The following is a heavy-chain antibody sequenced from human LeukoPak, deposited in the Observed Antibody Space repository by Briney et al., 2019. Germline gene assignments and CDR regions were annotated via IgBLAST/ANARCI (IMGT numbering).Heavy chain of an antibody. J-gene: IGHJ4*02. CDR1: GGSISSGGYS. D-gene: IGHD2-2*01. CDR2: IYHSGST. Sequence: SETLSLTCAVSGGSISSGGYSWSWIRQPPGKGLEWIGYIYHSGSTYYNPSLKSRVTISVDRSKNQFSLKLSSVTAADTAVYYCARELGCSSTSCYALSPDYWGQGTLVTVSS. CDR3: ARELGCSSTSCYALSPDY. V-gene: IGHV4-30-2*01.